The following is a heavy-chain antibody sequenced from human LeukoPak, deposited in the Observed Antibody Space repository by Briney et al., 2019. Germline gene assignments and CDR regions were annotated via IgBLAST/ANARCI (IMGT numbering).Heavy chain of an antibody. Sequence: GGSLRLSCAASGFTFSSYAMHWVRQAPGKGLEWVAVISYDGSNKYYADSAKGRFTISRDNSKNTLYLQMNSLRAEDTAVYYCARVTNTVVNFDYWGQGTLVTVSS. V-gene: IGHV3-30*01. CDR3: ARVTNTVVNFDY. CDR2: ISYDGSNK. D-gene: IGHD4-23*01. CDR1: GFTFSSYA. J-gene: IGHJ4*02.